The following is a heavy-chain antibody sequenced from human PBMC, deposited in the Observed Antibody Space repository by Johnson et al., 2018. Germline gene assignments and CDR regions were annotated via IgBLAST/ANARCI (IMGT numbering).Heavy chain of an antibody. V-gene: IGHV3-73*01. J-gene: IGHJ3*02. CDR1: GFTFSGSA. Sequence: EVQLVESGGGLVQPGGSLKLSCAASGFTFSGSAMHWVRQASGKGLEWVGRIRSKANSYATAYAASVKGRFTISRDDSKNTAYLQMNSLKTEDTAVYYCTRNQNVPDGYNPLGAFDIWGQGTMVTVSS. CDR3: TRNQNVPDGYNPLGAFDI. CDR2: IRSKANSYAT. D-gene: IGHD5-24*01.